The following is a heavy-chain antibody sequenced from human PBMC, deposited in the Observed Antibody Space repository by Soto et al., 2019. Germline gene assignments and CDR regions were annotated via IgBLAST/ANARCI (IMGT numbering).Heavy chain of an antibody. Sequence: SETLFLTCTVSGGSISSSSYYWGWIRQPPGKGLEWIGSIYYSGSTYYNPSLKSRVTISVDTSKNQFSLKLSSVTAAETAVYYCARAGYCSGGTCSVLAFDVWGQGTMVTVS. D-gene: IGHD2-15*01. CDR3: ARAGYCSGGTCSVLAFDV. CDR2: IYYSGST. CDR1: GGSISSSSYY. V-gene: IGHV4-39*01. J-gene: IGHJ3*01.